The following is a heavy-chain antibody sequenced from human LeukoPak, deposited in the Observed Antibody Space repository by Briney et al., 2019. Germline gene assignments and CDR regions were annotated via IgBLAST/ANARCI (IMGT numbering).Heavy chain of an antibody. V-gene: IGHV3-74*01. Sequence: PGGSLRLSCVGSGFTFSSNWMHWVRQVPGKGLVWVSRINRDGSITTYADSVKGRFTISRDNAKNSLYLQMNSLRAEDTAVYYCAELGITMIGGVWGKGTTVTISS. CDR2: INRDGSIT. J-gene: IGHJ6*04. CDR1: GFTFSSNW. D-gene: IGHD3-10*02. CDR3: AELGITMIGGV.